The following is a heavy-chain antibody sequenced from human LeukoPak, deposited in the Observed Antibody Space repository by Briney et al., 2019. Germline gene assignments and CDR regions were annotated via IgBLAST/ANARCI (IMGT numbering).Heavy chain of an antibody. CDR3: ARAPIAAAGLPFDY. Sequence: SETLSLTCTVSGGSISSYYWSWIRQPAGKGLEWIGRIYTSGSTNYNPPLKSRVTMSVDTSKNQFSLKLSSVTAADTAVYYCARAPIAAAGLPFDYWGQGTLVTVSS. D-gene: IGHD6-13*01. CDR1: GGSISSYY. CDR2: IYTSGST. J-gene: IGHJ4*02. V-gene: IGHV4-4*07.